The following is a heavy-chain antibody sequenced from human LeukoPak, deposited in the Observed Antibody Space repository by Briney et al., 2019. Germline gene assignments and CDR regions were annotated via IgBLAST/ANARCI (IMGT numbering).Heavy chain of an antibody. D-gene: IGHD5-24*01. CDR1: GFTFSSYG. CDR2: ISSSNNPT. V-gene: IGHV3-48*01. Sequence: GGSLRLSYAASGFTFSSYGMNWVRQAPGKGLEWISYISSSNNPTHYADSVKGRFTISRDNAKNSLYLQMSSLRAEDTAVYYCARDDFGYNCDYWGQGTLVTVSS. CDR3: ARDDFGYNCDY. J-gene: IGHJ4*02.